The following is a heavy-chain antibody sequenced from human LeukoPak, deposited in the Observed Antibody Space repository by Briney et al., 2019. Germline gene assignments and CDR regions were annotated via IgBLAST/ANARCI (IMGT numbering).Heavy chain of an antibody. Sequence: SETLSLTCTVSGGSISDYYWNWIRQPPGEGLEWIGYIYDGGSTNYNPSLKSRVTISVDTSKNQFSLKVSSVTAADTGVYYCASATEMAKVFSFDYWGQGTLVTVSS. J-gene: IGHJ4*02. D-gene: IGHD2-8*01. CDR2: IYDGGST. CDR1: GGSISDYY. CDR3: ASATEMAKVFSFDY. V-gene: IGHV4-59*08.